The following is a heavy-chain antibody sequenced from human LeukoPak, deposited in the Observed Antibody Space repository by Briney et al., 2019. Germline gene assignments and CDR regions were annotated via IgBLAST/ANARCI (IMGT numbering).Heavy chain of an antibody. CDR3: ARQSSGRYYFDY. V-gene: IGHV4-39*01. J-gene: IGHJ4*02. CDR1: GGSVSSGSYY. D-gene: IGHD3-16*02. CDR2: IYYSGIT. Sequence: SETLSLTCTVSGGSVSSGSYYWSWIRQPPGKGLEWIGSIYYSGITYYNSSLKSRVTISVDTSKNQFSLKLSSVTAAETAVYYCARQSSGRYYFDYWGQGALVTVSS.